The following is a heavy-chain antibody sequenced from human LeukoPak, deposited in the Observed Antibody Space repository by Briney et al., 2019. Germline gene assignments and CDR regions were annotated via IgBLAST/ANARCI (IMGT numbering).Heavy chain of an antibody. CDR2: IYYSGST. V-gene: IGHV4-39*07. J-gene: IGHJ4*02. Sequence: PSETLSLTCTVSGGSISSSSYYWGWIRQPPGKGLEWIGSIYYSGSTYYNPSLKSRVSISVDTSKNQFSLKLSSVTAADTAVYYCARVNWPYFDYWGQGTLVTVSS. CDR3: ARVNWPYFDY. CDR1: GGSISSSSYY. D-gene: IGHD1-1*01.